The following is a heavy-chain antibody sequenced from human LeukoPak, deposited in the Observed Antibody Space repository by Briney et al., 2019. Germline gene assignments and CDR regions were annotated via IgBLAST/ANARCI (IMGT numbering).Heavy chain of an antibody. Sequence: ASVKVSCTASGYTFSSYYMHWVRQAPGQGLEWMGIINPSGGSTSYAQKFQGRVTMTRDTSTSTVYMELSSLRSEDTAVYYCARDDRWWFGELPLFEYYYYGMDVWGQGTTVTVSS. CDR2: INPSGGST. V-gene: IGHV1-46*01. J-gene: IGHJ6*02. CDR1: GYTFSSYY. D-gene: IGHD3-10*01. CDR3: ARDDRWWFGELPLFEYYYYGMDV.